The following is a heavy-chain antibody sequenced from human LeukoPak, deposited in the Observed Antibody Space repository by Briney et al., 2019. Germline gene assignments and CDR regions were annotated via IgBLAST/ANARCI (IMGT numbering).Heavy chain of an antibody. D-gene: IGHD1-26*01. CDR2: IYPKTGGT. V-gene: IGHV1-2*02. J-gene: IGHJ5*02. CDR1: GYTFTGYY. CDR3: SGPWDQVGFDP. Sequence: ASVKVSCKASGYTFTGYYLHWVRQAPGQGLEWMGWIYPKTGGTSYAQKFQGRVTMTRDTSISTAYMELIGLRSDDTAVYYCSGPWDQVGFDPWGQGTLVSVSS.